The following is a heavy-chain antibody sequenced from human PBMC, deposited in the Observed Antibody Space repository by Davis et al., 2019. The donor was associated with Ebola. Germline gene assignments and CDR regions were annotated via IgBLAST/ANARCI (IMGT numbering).Heavy chain of an antibody. J-gene: IGHJ6*02. V-gene: IGHV1-2*04. D-gene: IGHD6-6*01. CDR1: GYTFTSYY. CDR3: ARDRPFSSSGMDV. Sequence: ASVKVSCKASGYTFTSYYMHWVRQAPGQGLEWMGWINPNSGGTNYAQKFQGWVTMTRDTSISTAYMELSRLRSDETAVYYCARDRPFSSSGMDVWGQGTTVTVSS. CDR2: INPNSGGT.